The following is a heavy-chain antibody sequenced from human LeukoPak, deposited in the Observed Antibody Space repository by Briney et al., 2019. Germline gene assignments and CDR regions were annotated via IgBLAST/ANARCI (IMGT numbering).Heavy chain of an antibody. CDR3: ARRFYDNLTGHTWYDY. J-gene: IGHJ4*02. V-gene: IGHV1-8*02. CDR2: MNPNSGNT. D-gene: IGHD3-9*01. CDR1: GYSFTSHY. Sequence: ASVKISCKASGYSFTSHYMHWVRQAPGQGLEWVGWMNPNSGNTGYAQTFQGKLTMTRNTSIKTAYMELSSLRSEDTAVYYCARRFYDNLTGHTWYDYWGQGPRVTVSS.